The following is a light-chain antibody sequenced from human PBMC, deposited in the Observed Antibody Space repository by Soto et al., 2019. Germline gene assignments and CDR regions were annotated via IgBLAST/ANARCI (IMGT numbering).Light chain of an antibody. J-gene: IGLJ2*01. CDR2: EGS. CDR3: CSYAGSSTHVV. Sequence: QSALTQPASVSGSPGQSITISCTGTSSDFGNYNLVSWYQQHPGKAPKLMIYEGSKRPSGVSNRFSGSKSGNTASLTISGLQAEDEADYYCCSYAGSSTHVVFGGGTKVTVL. V-gene: IGLV2-23*01. CDR1: SSDFGNYNL.